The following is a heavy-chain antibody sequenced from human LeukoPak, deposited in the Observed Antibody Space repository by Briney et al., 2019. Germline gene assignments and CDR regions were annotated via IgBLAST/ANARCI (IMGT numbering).Heavy chain of an antibody. Sequence: GGSLRLSCAASGFTFSSYWMHWVRQAPGKGLVWVSRINSDGSSTSYADSVKGRFTISRDNSKNTLYLQMNSLRAEDTAVYYCAKVAATTSYYFDYWGQGTLVTVSS. CDR3: AKVAATTSYYFDY. J-gene: IGHJ4*02. V-gene: IGHV3-74*01. CDR2: INSDGSST. D-gene: IGHD6-19*01. CDR1: GFTFSSYW.